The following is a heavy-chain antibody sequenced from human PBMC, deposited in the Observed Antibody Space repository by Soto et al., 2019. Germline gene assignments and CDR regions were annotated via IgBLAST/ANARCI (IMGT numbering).Heavy chain of an antibody. CDR3: AKDIVAAAGTGAFDI. J-gene: IGHJ3*02. CDR2: ISWNSGSI. V-gene: IGHV3-9*01. Sequence: GGSLRLSCAASGFTFDDYAMHWVRQAPGKGLEWVSGISWNSGSIGYADSVKGRFTISRDNAKNSLYLQMNSLRAEDTALYYCAKDIVAAAGTGAFDIWGQGTMVTVSS. D-gene: IGHD6-13*01. CDR1: GFTFDDYA.